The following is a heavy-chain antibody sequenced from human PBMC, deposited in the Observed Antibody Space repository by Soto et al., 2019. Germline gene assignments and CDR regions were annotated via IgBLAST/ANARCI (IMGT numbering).Heavy chain of an antibody. Sequence: PGGSLRLSCAASGFTFSSYAMSWVRQAPGKGLEWVSAISGSGGSTYYADSVKGRFTISRDNSKNTLYLQMNSLRAEDTAVYYCAKDQPFTYYYDSSGYFSYFDYWGQGTLVTVSS. D-gene: IGHD3-22*01. CDR1: GFTFSSYA. CDR2: ISGSGGST. J-gene: IGHJ4*02. V-gene: IGHV3-23*01. CDR3: AKDQPFTYYYDSSGYFSYFDY.